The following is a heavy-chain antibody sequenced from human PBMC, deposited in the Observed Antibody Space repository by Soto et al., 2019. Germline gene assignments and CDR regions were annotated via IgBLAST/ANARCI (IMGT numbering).Heavy chain of an antibody. Sequence: PSESLSLTCTVSGGSISSGGYYWSWIRQHPGKGLEWIGYIYYSGSTYYNPSLKSRVTISVDTSKNQFSLKLSSVTAADTAVYYCARGYDFWSGYWTRYYYYGMDVWGQGTTVTVPS. CDR2: IYYSGST. J-gene: IGHJ6*02. CDR1: GGSISSGGYY. V-gene: IGHV4-31*03. CDR3: ARGYDFWSGYWTRYYYYGMDV. D-gene: IGHD3-3*01.